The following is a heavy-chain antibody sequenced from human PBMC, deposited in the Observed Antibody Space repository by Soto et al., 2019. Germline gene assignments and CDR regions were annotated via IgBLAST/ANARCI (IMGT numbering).Heavy chain of an antibody. CDR3: ARRSSQLWPRAYYYGMDV. CDR1: GGTFSSYA. D-gene: IGHD5-18*01. V-gene: IGHV1-69*01. CDR2: IIPIFGTA. Sequence: QVQLVQSGAEVKKPGSSVKVSCKASGGTFSSYAISWVRQAPGQGLEWMGGIIPIFGTANYAQKFQGRVTITADESTSTAYMELSSLRTEDTAVYYCARRSSQLWPRAYYYGMDVWGQGTTVTVSS. J-gene: IGHJ6*02.